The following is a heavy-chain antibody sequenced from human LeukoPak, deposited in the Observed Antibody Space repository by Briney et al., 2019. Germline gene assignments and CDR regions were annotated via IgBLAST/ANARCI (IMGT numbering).Heavy chain of an antibody. J-gene: IGHJ4*02. D-gene: IGHD5-18*01. CDR1: GYTFTSYG. CDR2: ISVYNGNT. V-gene: IGHV1-18*01. CDR3: AVYAAMVED. Sequence: ASVKVSCKASGYTFTSYGISWVRQAPGQGLEWMGWISVYNGNTLYAQSLQGRVTMTTDESTSTAYMELSSLRSEDTAVYYCAVYAAMVEDWGQGTLVTVSS.